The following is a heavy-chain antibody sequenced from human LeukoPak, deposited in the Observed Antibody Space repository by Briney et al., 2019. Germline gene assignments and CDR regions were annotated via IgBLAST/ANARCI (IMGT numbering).Heavy chain of an antibody. D-gene: IGHD3-10*01. Sequence: GASVKVSCKASGYAFNGYPMHWVRQAPGQGLEWMGWINPNSGATNYAQKLHGRVTMTRDTSMSTAYMELSRLRSDDTAVYYCARDRGSGSYDPVDYWGQGTLVTVSS. CDR1: GYAFNGYP. CDR3: ARDRGSGSYDPVDY. CDR2: INPNSGAT. V-gene: IGHV1-2*02. J-gene: IGHJ4*02.